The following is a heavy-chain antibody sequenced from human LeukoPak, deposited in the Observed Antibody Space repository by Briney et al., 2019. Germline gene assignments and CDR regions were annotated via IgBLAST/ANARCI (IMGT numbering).Heavy chain of an antibody. D-gene: IGHD3-10*01. Sequence: ASVKVSCKVSGYTFTGYYIHWVRQAPGQGLEWMGWIIPNGGGTNYAQKFQGRVTMTRDTSISTAFMYLSRLRSDDTAVYYCARAGSMVRGGVIDCWGQGTLVTVSS. V-gene: IGHV1-2*02. J-gene: IGHJ4*02. CDR1: GYTFTGYY. CDR2: IIPNGGGT. CDR3: ARAGSMVRGGVIDC.